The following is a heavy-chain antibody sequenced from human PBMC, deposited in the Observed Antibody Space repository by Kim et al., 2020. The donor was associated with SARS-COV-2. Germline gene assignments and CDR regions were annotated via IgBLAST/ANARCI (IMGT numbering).Heavy chain of an antibody. D-gene: IGHD6-13*01. J-gene: IGHJ5*02. Sequence: SETLSLTCTVSGCSISSSSYYWGWIRQPPGKGLEWIGSIYYSGSTYYNPSLKSRVTISVDTSKNQFSLKLSSVTAADTAVYYCARYSSSWYENWFDPWG. CDR2: IYYSGST. CDR3: ARYSSSWYENWFDP. CDR1: GCSISSSSYY. V-gene: IGHV4-39*07.